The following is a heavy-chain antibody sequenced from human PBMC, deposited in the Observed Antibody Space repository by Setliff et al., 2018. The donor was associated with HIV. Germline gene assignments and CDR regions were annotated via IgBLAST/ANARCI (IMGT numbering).Heavy chain of an antibody. CDR1: GFAFTTNA. CDR3: AKELAASGLGYFDS. V-gene: IGHV3-23*01. D-gene: IGHD3-22*01. CDR2: ISGSGHST. J-gene: IGHJ4*02. Sequence: HPGGSLRLSCAASGFAFTTNAMGWVRQAPGKGLEWLSAISGSGHSTYYADFVRGRFIISRDNSKNTVYLQMNSLRAEDTAEYYCAKELAASGLGYFDSWGRGILVTGSS.